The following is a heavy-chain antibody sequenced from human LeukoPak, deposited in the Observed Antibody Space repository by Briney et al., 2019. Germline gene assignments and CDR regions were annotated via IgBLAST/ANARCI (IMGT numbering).Heavy chain of an antibody. Sequence: ASVRVSCKASGDIFTTYDVHWVRQASGQGLERMGWMNPKSGDRGYAQKFQDRVAMTMNNSIRTAYMELRGLQPEDTAVYYCASGWYYHYFGTDVWGQGTTVIVSS. CDR2: MNPKSGDR. D-gene: IGHD2-15*01. CDR1: GDIFTTYD. V-gene: IGHV1-8*01. J-gene: IGHJ6*02. CDR3: ASGWYYHYFGTDV.